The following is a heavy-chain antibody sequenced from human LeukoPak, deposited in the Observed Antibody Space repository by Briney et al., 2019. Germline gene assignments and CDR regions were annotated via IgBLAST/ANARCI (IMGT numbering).Heavy chain of an antibody. V-gene: IGHV4-38-2*02. J-gene: IGHJ4*02. CDR1: GYSISSGYY. CDR2: FYQSGST. CDR3: ARADKKQLVRE. Sequence: PSETQSLTCTVSGYSISSGYYWGWIRQSPETGLEWIGSFYQSGSTYYNPSLKSRVTISVDTSKNHFSLKLSSVTAADTAVYYCARADKKQLVREWGQGTLVTVSS. D-gene: IGHD6-13*01.